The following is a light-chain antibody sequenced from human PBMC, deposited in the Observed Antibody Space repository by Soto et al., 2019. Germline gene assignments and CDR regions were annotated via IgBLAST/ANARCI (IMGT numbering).Light chain of an antibody. J-gene: IGKJ1*01. CDR2: WAS. CDR1: QSVLYSSNNENY. Sequence: DIVMTQSPDSLAVSLGERATINCKSSQSVLYSSNNENYLAWYQQKPGQSPKLLIYWASARESGVPDRFSGSGSGTDFTLTISSLQAEAVAVYFCQQYYSIPWTFGQGTKVEIK. V-gene: IGKV4-1*01. CDR3: QQYYSIPWT.